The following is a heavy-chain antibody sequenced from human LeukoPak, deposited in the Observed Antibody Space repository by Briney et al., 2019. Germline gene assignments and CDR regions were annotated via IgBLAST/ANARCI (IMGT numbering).Heavy chain of an antibody. Sequence: SLKVSCKASRGTFSSYAISWVRQAPRQGLEWMGGLIPIFGTANYAQKFQGRVTITADESTSTAYMELSSLRSEDTAVYYCARVEGYGSGDYFDYWGQGTLVTVSS. CDR3: ARVEGYGSGDYFDY. J-gene: IGHJ4*02. V-gene: IGHV1-69*01. CDR2: LIPIFGTA. D-gene: IGHD3-10*01. CDR1: RGTFSSYA.